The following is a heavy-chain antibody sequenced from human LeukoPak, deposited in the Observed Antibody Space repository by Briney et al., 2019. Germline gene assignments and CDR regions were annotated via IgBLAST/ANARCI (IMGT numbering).Heavy chain of an antibody. D-gene: IGHD6-19*01. CDR3: AKRDNSGWYSLDY. J-gene: IGHJ4*02. CDR1: GFTFSTYA. V-gene: IGHV3-23*01. Sequence: GGSLRLSCAASGFTFSTYAMSWVRQAPGKGLEWVSSISASGFSTYYADSVKGRFTLSRDSSKDTLYLQMNSLSAEDTALYFCAKRDNSGWYSLDYWGQGTLVTVSS. CDR2: ISASGFST.